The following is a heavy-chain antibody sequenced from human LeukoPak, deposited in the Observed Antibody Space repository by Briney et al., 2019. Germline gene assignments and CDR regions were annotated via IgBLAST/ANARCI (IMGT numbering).Heavy chain of an antibody. CDR2: IIGEGRST. V-gene: IGHV3-74*01. CDR1: GFTFSNHW. D-gene: IGHD3-10*01. J-gene: IGHJ4*02. Sequence: GGSLRLSCAASGFTFSNHWMHWVRQSPGKGLLWVSRIIGEGRSTDYADSVKGRFTISRDNAKNTLYLQMNSLRADDTALYYCAKRMYSGSQLRHFDYWGQGALVTVSS. CDR3: AKRMYSGSQLRHFDY.